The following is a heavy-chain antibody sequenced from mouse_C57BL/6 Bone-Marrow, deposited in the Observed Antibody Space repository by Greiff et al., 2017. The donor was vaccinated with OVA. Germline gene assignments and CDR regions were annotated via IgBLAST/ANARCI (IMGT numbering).Heavy chain of an antibody. Sequence: QLQQPGAELVMPGASVKLSCKASGYTFTSYWMHWVKQRPGQGLEWIGEIDPSDSYTNYNQKFKGKSTLTVDKSSSTAYMQLSSLTSEDSAVYYCARDSRFAYWGQGTLVTVSA. CDR3: ARDSRFAY. J-gene: IGHJ3*01. CDR2: IDPSDSYT. V-gene: IGHV1-69*01. CDR1: GYTFTSYW.